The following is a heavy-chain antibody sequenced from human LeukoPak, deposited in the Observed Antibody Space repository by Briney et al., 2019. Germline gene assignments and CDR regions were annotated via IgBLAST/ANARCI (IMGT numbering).Heavy chain of an antibody. D-gene: IGHD4-17*01. J-gene: IGHJ4*02. CDR1: GYSFSSYG. Sequence: ASVKVSCKTSGYSFSSYGISWVRQAPGQGLEWMGWINPNSGGTNYAQKFQGRVTMTRDTSISTAYMELSRLRSDDTAVYYCARDTTVTEFDYWGQGTLVTVSS. CDR2: INPNSGGT. CDR3: ARDTTVTEFDY. V-gene: IGHV1-2*02.